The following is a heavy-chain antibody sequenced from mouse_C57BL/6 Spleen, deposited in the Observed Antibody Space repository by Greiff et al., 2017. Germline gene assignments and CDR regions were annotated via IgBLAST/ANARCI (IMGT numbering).Heavy chain of an antibody. V-gene: IGHV1-55*01. D-gene: IGHD3-3*01. CDR3: ARRGSYGHGWDY. J-gene: IGHJ2*01. CDR2: IYPGSGST. Sequence: VQLQQSGAELVKPGASVKMSCKASGYTFTSYWITWVKPRPGQGLEWIGDIYPGSGSTNSNEKFKSKATLTVDTSSSTAYMQLSNMTSEGSAVYYCARRGSYGHGWDYWGQGTTLTVSS. CDR1: GYTFTSYW.